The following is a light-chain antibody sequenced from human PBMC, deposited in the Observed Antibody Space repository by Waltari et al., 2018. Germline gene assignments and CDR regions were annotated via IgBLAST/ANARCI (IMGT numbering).Light chain of an antibody. Sequence: QSALTQPASASWSPGQSITISSTGTSSYVGAYNHVSWYQQHPGKAPKRMIFDVSNRPSGVSNRFSGSKSGNTASLTISGLQAEDEAGYYCSSYISSSTLELFGGGTSLTVL. V-gene: IGLV2-14*03. J-gene: IGLJ2*01. CDR2: DVS. CDR1: SSYVGAYNH. CDR3: SSYISSSTLEL.